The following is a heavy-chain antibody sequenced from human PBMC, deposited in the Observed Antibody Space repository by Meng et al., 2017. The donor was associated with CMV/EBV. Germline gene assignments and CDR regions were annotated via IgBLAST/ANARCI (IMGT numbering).Heavy chain of an antibody. D-gene: IGHD3-22*01. V-gene: IGHV1-18*01. CDR2: ISAYNGNT. J-gene: IGHJ4*02. CDR3: ARPNYYDSSGYYPPDY. Sequence: GYTFTSYGISWVRQAPGQGLEWMGWISAYNGNTNYAQKLQGRVTMTTDTSTSTAYMELRSLRSDDTAVYYCARPNYYDSSGYYPPDYRGQGTLVTVSS. CDR1: GYTFTSYG.